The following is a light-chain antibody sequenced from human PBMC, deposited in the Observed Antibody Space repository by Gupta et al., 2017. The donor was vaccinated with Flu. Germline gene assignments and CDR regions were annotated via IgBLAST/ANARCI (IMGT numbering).Light chain of an antibody. CDR1: IGDVGNNNF. Sequence: SSLPQPASVSGSPGESITISCTGTIGDVGNNNFVYWYHQHPCKSPRLMIYEVNKRPSVVSNRFSGSKFGNTASLTISELQAEDEADYYCSSYPTTMTWCLFGAGTRVTVL. J-gene: IGLJ1*01. CDR3: SSYPTTMTWCL. V-gene: IGLV2-14*01. CDR2: EVN.